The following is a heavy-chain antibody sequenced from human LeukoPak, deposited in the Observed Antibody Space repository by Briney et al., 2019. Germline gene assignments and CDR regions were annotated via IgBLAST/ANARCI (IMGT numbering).Heavy chain of an antibody. Sequence: SETLSLTCTVSGGPISSYYWSWIRQPAGKGLEWIGRIFSSGITKYNPSLKSRVTMSVDTSKNQFSLRLSSVTAADTAVYYCARDAPYGDFWFDPWGQGTLVTVSS. V-gene: IGHV4-4*07. D-gene: IGHD4-17*01. CDR1: GGPISSYY. CDR2: IFSSGIT. CDR3: ARDAPYGDFWFDP. J-gene: IGHJ5*02.